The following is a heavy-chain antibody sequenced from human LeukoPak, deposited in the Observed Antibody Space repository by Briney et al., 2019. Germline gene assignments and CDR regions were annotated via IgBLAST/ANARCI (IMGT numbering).Heavy chain of an antibody. V-gene: IGHV3-21*06. Sequence: PGGSLRLSCAASGFTFSSYGMHWVRHAPGKGLEWVSSISGSSTYIYYADSVKGRFTISRDNSNNSVYLQMNSLSAEDTAIYYCTRDASYGTYDHWGQGTLVTVSS. CDR1: GFTFSSYG. CDR2: ISGSSTYI. D-gene: IGHD3-10*01. CDR3: TRDASYGTYDH. J-gene: IGHJ5*02.